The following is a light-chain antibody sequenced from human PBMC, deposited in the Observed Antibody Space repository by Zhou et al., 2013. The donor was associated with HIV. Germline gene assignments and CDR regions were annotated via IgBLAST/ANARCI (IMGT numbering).Light chain of an antibody. V-gene: IGKV3-20*01. Sequence: EIVLTQSPGTLSLSPGERATLSCRASQSVSSSYLAWYQQKPGQAPRLLVYGASSRATDIPDRFIGGGSGTDFTLTISRLEPEDFGVFYCQYYGSSPKTFGQGTTVEIK. J-gene: IGKJ1*01. CDR2: GAS. CDR1: QSVSSSY. CDR3: QYYGSSPKT.